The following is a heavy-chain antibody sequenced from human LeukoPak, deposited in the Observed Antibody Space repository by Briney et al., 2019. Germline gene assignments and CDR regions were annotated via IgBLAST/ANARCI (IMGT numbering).Heavy chain of an antibody. D-gene: IGHD5-12*01. V-gene: IGHV3-15*01. Sequence: GGSLRLSCAASGFTFSSYAMSWVRQAPGKGLEWVGRIKSKTDGGTTDYAAPVKGRFTISRDDSKNTLFLQMNSLKTEDTATHYCTTPKYSGYDFYFWGQGTLVTVSS. CDR3: TTPKYSGYDFYF. CDR2: IKSKTDGGTT. J-gene: IGHJ4*02. CDR1: GFTFSSYA.